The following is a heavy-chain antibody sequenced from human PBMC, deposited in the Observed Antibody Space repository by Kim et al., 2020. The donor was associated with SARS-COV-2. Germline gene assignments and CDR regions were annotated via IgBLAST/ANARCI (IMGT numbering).Heavy chain of an antibody. CDR1: GFTFNSHT. Sequence: GGSLRLSCAASGFTFNSHTMTWVRQAPGMGLEWVSTISDNGGTTYYADYVKGRFTISRDNSKNILYLQMNSLRAEDTAIYYCAGYYYGSGSYYRAIDYWGQGTLVTVSS. D-gene: IGHD3-10*01. CDR3: AGYYYGSGSYYRAIDY. V-gene: IGHV3-23*01. CDR2: ISDNGGTT. J-gene: IGHJ4*02.